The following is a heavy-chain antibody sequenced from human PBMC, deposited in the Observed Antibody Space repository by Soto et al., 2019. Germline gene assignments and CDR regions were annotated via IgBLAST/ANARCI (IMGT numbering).Heavy chain of an antibody. Sequence: PSETLSLTCTVSGASISDYYWSWIRQPAGKVLDCIVRIYASGNTNYNPSLKSRVTMSVDTSKNHFSLTLNSLTAADTAVYYCARESRSALGTVEHWGRGTLVPVSS. J-gene: IGHJ4*02. CDR3: ARESRSALGTVEH. V-gene: IGHV4-4*07. CDR1: GASISDYY. D-gene: IGHD6-13*01. CDR2: IYASGNT.